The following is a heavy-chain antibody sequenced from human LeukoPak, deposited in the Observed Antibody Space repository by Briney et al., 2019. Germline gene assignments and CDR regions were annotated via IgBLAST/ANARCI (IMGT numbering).Heavy chain of an antibody. D-gene: IGHD1-26*01. V-gene: IGHV4-59*01. J-gene: IGHJ4*02. CDR2: IYYSGSSNSGST. Sequence: SETLSLTCTVSGGSISSYYWTWIRQPPGKALEWIGYIYYSGSSNSGSTNYNPSLKSRVTISMDTSKNQFSLKLTSVTAADTAVYCCARVPGTYLYYFDYWGQGTLVTVSS. CDR3: ARVPGTYLYYFDY. CDR1: GGSISSYY.